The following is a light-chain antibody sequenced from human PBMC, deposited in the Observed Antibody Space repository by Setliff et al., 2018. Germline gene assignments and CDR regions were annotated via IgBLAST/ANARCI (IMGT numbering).Light chain of an antibody. J-gene: IGLJ1*01. V-gene: IGLV2-8*01. CDR1: SSDVGGYNY. CDR2: DVS. Sequence: QSALTQPASVSGSPGQSITISCTGTSSDVGGYNYVSWYQQNPGKAPKLIIYDVSERPSGVPDRFSGSKSGNTASLTVSGLQAEDEADYYCSSYADSNIFLFGTGTKVTVL. CDR3: SSYADSNIFL.